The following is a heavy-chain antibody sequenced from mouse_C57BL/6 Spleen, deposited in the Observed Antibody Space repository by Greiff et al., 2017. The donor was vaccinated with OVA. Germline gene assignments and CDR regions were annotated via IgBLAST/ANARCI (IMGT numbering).Heavy chain of an antibody. CDR3: ARNSSGRQYYYAMDY. J-gene: IGHJ4*01. CDR1: GYTFTSYW. CDR2: INPSNGGT. Sequence: QVQLQQPGTELVKPGASVKLSCKASGYTFTSYWMHWVKQRPGQGLEWIGNINPSNGGTNYNEKFKSKATLTVDKSSSTAYMQLSSLTSEDSAVYYCARNSSGRQYYYAMDYWGQGTSVTVSS. D-gene: IGHD3-2*02. V-gene: IGHV1-53*01.